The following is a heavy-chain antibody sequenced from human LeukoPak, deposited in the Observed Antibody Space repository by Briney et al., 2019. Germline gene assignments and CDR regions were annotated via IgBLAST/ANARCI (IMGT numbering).Heavy chain of an antibody. V-gene: IGHV4-38-2*01. CDR1: GHSTTRGYY. J-gene: IGHJ4*02. Sequence: PSETPSLTCAISGHSTTRGYYWAWFRQSPGMGLEWIATFFQSHRSFYNASLESRVTMSLDTSKSQFSLNLTSVTAADTAVYYCARVFSVPYLLDSWGRGTQVTVSS. D-gene: IGHD2/OR15-2a*01. CDR2: FFQSHRS. CDR3: ARVFSVPYLLDS.